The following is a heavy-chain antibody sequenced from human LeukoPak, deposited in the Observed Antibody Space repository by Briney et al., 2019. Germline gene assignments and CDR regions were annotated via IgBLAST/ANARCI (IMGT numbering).Heavy chain of an antibody. CDR3: ATLHFD. CDR2: TSHDGNNK. J-gene: IGHJ4*02. Sequence: PGRSLRLSCGASGLAFSSYAMHWVRQAPGKGLEWMAVTSHDGNNKYYADSVKGRFTISRDNSKNTLYLQMNSLRAEDTAVYYCATLHFDWGQGTLVTVSS. V-gene: IGHV3-30*03. CDR1: GLAFSSYA. D-gene: IGHD2-15*01.